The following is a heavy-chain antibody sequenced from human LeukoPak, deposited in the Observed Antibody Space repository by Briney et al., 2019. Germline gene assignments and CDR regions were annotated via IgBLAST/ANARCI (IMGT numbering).Heavy chain of an antibody. CDR1: GFTFSSYW. CDR3: ARLFPDGYDFSDYYYMDV. Sequence: QSGGSLRLSCAASGFTFSSYWMSWVRQAPGKGLEWVANIKQDGSEKYYVDSVKGRFTISRDNAKNSLYLQMNSLRAEDTAVYYCARLFPDGYDFSDYYYMDVWGKGTTVTVSS. CDR2: IKQDGSEK. J-gene: IGHJ6*03. V-gene: IGHV3-7*01. D-gene: IGHD5-12*01.